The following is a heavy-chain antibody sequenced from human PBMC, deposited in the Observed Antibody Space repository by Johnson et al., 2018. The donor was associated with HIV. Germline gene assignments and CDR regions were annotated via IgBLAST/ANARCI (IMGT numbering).Heavy chain of an antibody. CDR2: ITYAGSNK. D-gene: IGHD1-26*01. J-gene: IGHJ3*02. CDR1: GFTFSSYA. V-gene: IGHV3-30*04. CDR3: ARDGGSTRGDAFDI. Sequence: QVQLVESGGGVVQPGRSRRLSCAASGFTFSSYAMHWVRQAPGKGREWVAVITYAGSNKYYADAVTGRFTISRDNSKNTLYLQMNRLRAEDTAVYYCARDGGSTRGDAFDIWGQGTMVTVSS.